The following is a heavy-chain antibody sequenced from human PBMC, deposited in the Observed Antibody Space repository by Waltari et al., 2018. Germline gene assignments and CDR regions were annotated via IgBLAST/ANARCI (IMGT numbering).Heavy chain of an antibody. CDR1: EFTFSDYA. CDR3: AREGAEQWVVEDYGMDV. J-gene: IGHJ6*02. CDR2: IGSSSSFM. Sequence: EVQLVESGRGLVKPGGCLRLSCAASEFTFSDYATHWARPAPGKGLEWVSSIGSSSSFMDYADSVRGRFTVSRDNAKNTLYLQMDTLRAEDTAVYYCAREGAEQWVVEDYGMDVWGQGTTVTVS. D-gene: IGHD6-19*01. V-gene: IGHV3-21*02.